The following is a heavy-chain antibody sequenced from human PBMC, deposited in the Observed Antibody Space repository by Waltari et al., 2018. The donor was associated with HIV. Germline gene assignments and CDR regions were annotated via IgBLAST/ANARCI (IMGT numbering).Heavy chain of an antibody. CDR2: IYYSGST. D-gene: IGHD6-19*01. V-gene: IGHV4-39*07. CDR3: ARDLRGIAVAGLDY. CDR1: GGSISSSSYY. Sequence: QLQLQESGPGLVKPSETLSLTCTVSGGSISSSSYYWGWIRQPPGKGLEWIGSIYYSGSTYYNPSLKSRVTISVDTSKNQFSLKLSSVTAADTAVYYCARDLRGIAVAGLDYWGQGTLVTVSS. J-gene: IGHJ4*02.